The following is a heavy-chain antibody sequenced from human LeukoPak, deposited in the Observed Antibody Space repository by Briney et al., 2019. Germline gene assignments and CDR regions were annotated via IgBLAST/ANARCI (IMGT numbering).Heavy chain of an antibody. CDR1: GGTFSSYA. Sequence: SVKVSCKASGGTFSSYAISWVRQAPGQGLEWMGTIIPIVGIANYAQKFQGRVTITADKFTSTAYMELSSLRSEDTAVYYCARDGEMATIYFDYWGQGTLVTVSS. CDR2: IIPIVGIA. V-gene: IGHV1-69*04. J-gene: IGHJ4*02. D-gene: IGHD5-24*01. CDR3: ARDGEMATIYFDY.